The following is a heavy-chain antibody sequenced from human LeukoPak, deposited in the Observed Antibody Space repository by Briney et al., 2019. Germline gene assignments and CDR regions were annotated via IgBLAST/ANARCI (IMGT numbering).Heavy chain of an antibody. Sequence: GGSRGLSFAASGFTFSSYSRTWFRQAPGRGLEWVSSISSSSSYIYYADSVKGRFTISRDNAENSLYLQMNSLRAEDTAIYYCATNFGPWGQGTLVTVSS. D-gene: IGHD3-3*01. J-gene: IGHJ5*02. CDR2: ISSSSSYI. CDR3: ATNFGP. V-gene: IGHV3-21*01. CDR1: GFTFSSYS.